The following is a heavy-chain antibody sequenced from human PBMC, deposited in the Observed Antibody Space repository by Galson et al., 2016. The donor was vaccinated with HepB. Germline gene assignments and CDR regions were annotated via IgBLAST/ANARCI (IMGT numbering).Heavy chain of an antibody. Sequence: SVKVSCKASGDTLRSYTISWVRQAPGQGLEWMGAITPVLRTTNYAQKLQGRVTFTADESSGTVFMELTGLRSDDTAIYYCARGIDGGNSFFDRWGQGTLVTVSS. V-gene: IGHV1-69*13. CDR1: GDTLRSYT. D-gene: IGHD4-23*01. CDR3: ARGIDGGNSFFDR. CDR2: ITPVLRTT. J-gene: IGHJ4*02.